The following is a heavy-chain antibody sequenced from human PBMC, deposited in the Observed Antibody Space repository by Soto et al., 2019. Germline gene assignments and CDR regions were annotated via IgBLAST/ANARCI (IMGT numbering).Heavy chain of an antibody. CDR2: ISGSGGST. Sequence: GGSLRLACAASGFTFSSYAMSWVRQAPGRGLESVSAISGSGGSTYYADSVKGSFTISRDNSKNTLYLQMNSLRAEDTAVYYCAKVLSGEYSSSRPGWFDPWGQGTLVTV. J-gene: IGHJ5*02. CDR1: GFTFSSYA. CDR3: AKVLSGEYSSSRPGWFDP. D-gene: IGHD6-6*01. V-gene: IGHV3-23*01.